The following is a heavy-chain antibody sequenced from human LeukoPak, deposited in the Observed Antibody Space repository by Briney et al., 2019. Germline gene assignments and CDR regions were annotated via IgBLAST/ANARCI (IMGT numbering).Heavy chain of an antibody. CDR3: ARDGEYYDSRGSYFDS. CDR1: GYTFTRYY. Sequence: ASVKVSCKASGYTFTRYYMHWVRQAPGQGLEWMGIINPSSGSTSNAQKFQGRVTMTRDTSTSTVYLELSNLRSDDTAVYYCARDGEYYDSRGSYFDSWGQGTLVTVSS. J-gene: IGHJ4*02. V-gene: IGHV1-46*01. D-gene: IGHD3-22*01. CDR2: INPSSGST.